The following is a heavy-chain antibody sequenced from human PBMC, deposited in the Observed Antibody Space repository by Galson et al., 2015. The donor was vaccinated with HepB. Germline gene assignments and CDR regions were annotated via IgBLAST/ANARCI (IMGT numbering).Heavy chain of an antibody. V-gene: IGHV3-73*01. Sequence: SLRLSCAASGFTFSGSAMHWVRQASGKGLEWVGRIRSKANSYATAYAASVKGRFTISRDDSKNTAYLQMNSLKTEDTAVYYCTTTPGYCSSTSCYTKGSGWGQGTLVTVSS. CDR3: TTTPGYCSSTSCYTKGSG. J-gene: IGHJ4*02. D-gene: IGHD2-2*02. CDR2: IRSKANSYAT. CDR1: GFTFSGSA.